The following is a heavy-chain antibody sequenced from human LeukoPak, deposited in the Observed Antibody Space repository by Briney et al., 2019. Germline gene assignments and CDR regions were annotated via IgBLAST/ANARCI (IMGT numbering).Heavy chain of an antibody. D-gene: IGHD3-10*01. CDR1: GGSISSYY. CDR3: ARSTMVRGVPPFDY. Sequence: PSETLSLTCTVSGGSISSYYWSWIRQPPGKGLEWIGYIYYSGSTNYNPSLKSRVTISVDTSKNQFSLKLSSVTAADTAVYYCARSTMVRGVPPFDYWGQGTLVTVPS. V-gene: IGHV4-59*01. CDR2: IYYSGST. J-gene: IGHJ4*02.